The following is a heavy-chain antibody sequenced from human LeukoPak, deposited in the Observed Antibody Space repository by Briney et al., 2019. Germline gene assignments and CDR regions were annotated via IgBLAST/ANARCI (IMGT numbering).Heavy chain of an antibody. CDR1: GGTFSSYA. V-gene: IGHV1-69*05. CDR2: IIPIFGTA. CDR3: ARGYYDFWSGSGPGWFDP. D-gene: IGHD3-3*01. Sequence: SSVKVSCKASGGTFSSYAISWVRQAPGQGLEWMGRIIPIFGTANYAQKFQGRDTITTDESTSTAYMELSSLRSEDTAVYYCARGYYDFWSGSGPGWFDPWGQGTLVTVSS. J-gene: IGHJ5*02.